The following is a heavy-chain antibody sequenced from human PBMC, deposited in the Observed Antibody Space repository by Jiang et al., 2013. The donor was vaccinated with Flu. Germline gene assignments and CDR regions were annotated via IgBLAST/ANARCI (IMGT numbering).Heavy chain of an antibody. D-gene: IGHD7-27*01. Sequence: IGSIYYSGSTYYNPSLKSRVTISVDTSKNQFSLKLSSVTAADTAVYYCAKPNWGFGGGAHYYYYYGMDVWGQGTTITVSS. V-gene: IGHV4-39*01. CDR3: AKPNWGFGGGAHYYYYYGMDV. CDR2: IYYSGST. J-gene: IGHJ6*02.